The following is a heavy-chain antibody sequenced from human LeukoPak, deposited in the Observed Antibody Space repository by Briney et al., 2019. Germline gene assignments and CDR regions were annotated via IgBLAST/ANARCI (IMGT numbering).Heavy chain of an antibody. D-gene: IGHD3-3*01. CDR3: AKADFWSGYTSHY. CDR2: IQNDASTE. J-gene: IGHJ4*02. CDR1: GFIFSHYG. Sequence: GGSLRLSCAASGFIFSHYGMHWVRQAPGKGLEWVAVIQNDASTENFADSVKGRFTISRDNSKNTVFLQMNSLRAEDTAVYYCAKADFWSGYTSHYWGQGTLVTVSS. V-gene: IGHV3-30*02.